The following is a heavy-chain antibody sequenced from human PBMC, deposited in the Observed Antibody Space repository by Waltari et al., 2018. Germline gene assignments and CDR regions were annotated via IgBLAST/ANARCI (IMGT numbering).Heavy chain of an antibody. J-gene: IGHJ5*02. CDR2: MNPNSGNP. CDR3: ARLRHNWNGYGWFDP. CDR1: GYTFTSYD. Sequence: QVQLVQSGAEVKKPGASVKVSCKASGYTFTSYDINWVRQATGKGLEWMGWMNPNSGNPGHAQNFQGRVTMTRNTSISTAYMELSSLRSEDTAVYYCARLRHNWNGYGWFDPWGQGTLVTVSS. D-gene: IGHD1-1*01. V-gene: IGHV1-8*02.